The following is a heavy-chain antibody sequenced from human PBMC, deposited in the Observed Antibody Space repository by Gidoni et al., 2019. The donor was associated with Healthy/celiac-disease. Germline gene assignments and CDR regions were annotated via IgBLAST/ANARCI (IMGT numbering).Heavy chain of an antibody. Sequence: EVQLLESGGGLVQPGGSLRLPGSASGFPFRSYAMSWVRQAPGKGLEWVSAISGSGGSTYYADSVKGRFTISRDNSKNTLYLQMNSLRAEDTAVYYCAKDGWFGELLHNWFDPWGQGTLVTVSS. V-gene: IGHV3-23*01. CDR1: GFPFRSYA. D-gene: IGHD3-10*01. J-gene: IGHJ5*02. CDR3: AKDGWFGELLHNWFDP. CDR2: ISGSGGST.